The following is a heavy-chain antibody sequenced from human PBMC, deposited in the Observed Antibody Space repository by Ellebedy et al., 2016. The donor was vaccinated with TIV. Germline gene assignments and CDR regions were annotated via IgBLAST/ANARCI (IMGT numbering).Heavy chain of an antibody. J-gene: IGHJ4*02. Sequence: GESLKISCAASGFTFSSYAMHWVRQAPGKGLVWVSQINTDGSNTNYADSVKGRFTISRDNAKNTLYLQMNSLRGEDTAVYYCARDEYYYGSGSYRYWGQGTLVTVSS. D-gene: IGHD3-10*01. CDR2: INTDGSNT. CDR3: ARDEYYYGSGSYRY. CDR1: GFTFSSYA. V-gene: IGHV3-74*01.